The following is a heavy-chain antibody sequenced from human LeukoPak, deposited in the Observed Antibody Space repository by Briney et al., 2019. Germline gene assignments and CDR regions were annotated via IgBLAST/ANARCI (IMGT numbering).Heavy chain of an antibody. CDR2: INHSGST. Sequence: SETLSLTCAVYGGSFSGYYWSWIRQPPGKGLEWIGEINHSGSTNYNPSLKSRVTISVDTSKNQFSLKLSSVTAADTAVYYCARVVGHYYDSSSYYFDYWGQGTLVTVSS. CDR1: GGSFSGYY. V-gene: IGHV4-34*01. J-gene: IGHJ4*02. D-gene: IGHD3-22*01. CDR3: ARVVGHYYDSSSYYFDY.